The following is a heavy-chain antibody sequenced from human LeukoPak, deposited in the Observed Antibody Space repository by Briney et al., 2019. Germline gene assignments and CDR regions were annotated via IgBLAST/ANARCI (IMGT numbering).Heavy chain of an antibody. V-gene: IGHV4-61*08. J-gene: IGHJ4*02. D-gene: IGHD3-22*01. Sequence: PSETLSLTCTVSGGSISSGGYYWSWIRQPPGKGLEWIGDIYYSGSIKYNPSLKSRVTMSVDTSKNQFSLKLSSVTAAVTAIYYCARENPSGYYNRPIDYWGQGTLVTVSS. CDR2: IYYSGSI. CDR3: ARENPSGYYNRPIDY. CDR1: GGSISSGGYY.